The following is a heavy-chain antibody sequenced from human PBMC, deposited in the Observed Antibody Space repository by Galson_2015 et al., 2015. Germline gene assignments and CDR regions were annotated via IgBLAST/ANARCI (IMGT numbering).Heavy chain of an antibody. V-gene: IGHV4-59*01. CDR3: ARVEGSYGGNPRGDYYYYYMDV. CDR1: GGSISRYF. Sequence: LSLTCTVSGGSISRYFWRWIRQPPEKGLEWIGYIFYSGTINYNPSLKSRVTISVDTSKNQFSLKLSSVTAADTAVYYCARVEGSYGGNPRGDYYYYYMDVWGKGTTVTISS. CDR2: IFYSGTI. D-gene: IGHD4-23*01. J-gene: IGHJ6*03.